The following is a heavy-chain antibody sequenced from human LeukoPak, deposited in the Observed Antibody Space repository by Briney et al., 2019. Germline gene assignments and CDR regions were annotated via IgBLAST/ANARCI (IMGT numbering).Heavy chain of an antibody. D-gene: IGHD3-22*01. CDR2: ISTSGRT. CDR1: GGSINSGRYY. J-gene: IGHJ4*02. V-gene: IGHV4-61*09. Sequence: SETLSLTCNVSGGSINSGRYYWSWIRQPAGRGLEWIGHISTSGRTSYSPSLKSRVTISVDTSKNQSSLKLSSVTAADTAVYYCARGYYDSSDYYYPNDPFDYWGQGTLVTVSS. CDR3: ARGYYDSSDYYYPNDPFDY.